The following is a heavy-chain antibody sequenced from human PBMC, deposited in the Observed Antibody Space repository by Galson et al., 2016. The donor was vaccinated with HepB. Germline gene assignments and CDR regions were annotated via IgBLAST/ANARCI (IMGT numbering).Heavy chain of an antibody. CDR2: INAGNGKT. Sequence: SVKVSCKASGYIFNTYTIHWMRQAPGQRLEWMGWINAGNGKTKYSQKFQGRVIITRDPSASTVYMDLSSLRSEDTAVYYCARSRKNYYDNRDLNCFDPWGQGTLVTVSS. CDR1: GYIFNTYT. J-gene: IGHJ5*02. D-gene: IGHD3-22*01. CDR3: ARSRKNYYDNRDLNCFDP. V-gene: IGHV1-3*01.